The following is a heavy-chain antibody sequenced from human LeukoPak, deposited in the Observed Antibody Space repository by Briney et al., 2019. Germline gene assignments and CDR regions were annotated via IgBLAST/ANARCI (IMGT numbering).Heavy chain of an antibody. CDR2: MNPNSGNT. J-gene: IGHJ4*02. Sequence: ASVKVSCKASGGTFSSYAISWVRQAPGQGLEWMGWMNPNSGNTGYAQKFQGRVTITRNTSISTAYMELSSLRSEDTAVYYCARVVTAMDHFDYWGQGTLVTVSS. CDR3: ARVVTAMDHFDY. V-gene: IGHV1-8*03. CDR1: GGTFSSYA. D-gene: IGHD2-21*02.